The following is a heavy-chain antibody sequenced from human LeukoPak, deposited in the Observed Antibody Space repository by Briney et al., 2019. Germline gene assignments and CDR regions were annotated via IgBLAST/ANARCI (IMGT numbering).Heavy chain of an antibody. CDR3: ARDRPDIVVVPAAINCFDP. J-gene: IGHJ5*02. D-gene: IGHD2-2*02. CDR1: GFTFSSYA. CDR2: IRGSSSYM. Sequence: GGSLRLSCAASGFTFSSYAMSWVRQAPGKGLEWVSFIRGSSSYMYYADSVKGRFTISRDNAKNSLYLQMNSLRAEDTAVYYCARDRPDIVVVPAAINCFDPWGQGTLVTVSS. V-gene: IGHV3-21*01.